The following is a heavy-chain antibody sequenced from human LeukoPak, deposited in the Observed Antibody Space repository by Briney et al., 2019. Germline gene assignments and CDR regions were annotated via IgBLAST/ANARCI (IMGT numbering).Heavy chain of an antibody. J-gene: IGHJ5*02. CDR3: ARGRVVVPAATINWFDP. CDR1: GGSISSYY. CDR2: IYYSGST. V-gene: IGHV4-30-4*08. D-gene: IGHD2-2*01. Sequence: SETLSLTCTVSGGSISSYYWSWIRQPPGEGLEWIGYIYYSGSTYYNPSLKSRVTISVDTSKNQFSLKLSSVTAADTAVYYCARGRVVVPAATINWFDPWGQGTLVTVSS.